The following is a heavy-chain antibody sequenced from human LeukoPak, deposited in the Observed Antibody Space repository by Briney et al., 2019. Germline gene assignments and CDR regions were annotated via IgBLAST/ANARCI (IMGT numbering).Heavy chain of an antibody. D-gene: IGHD1-14*01. Sequence: GGSLRLFCAPSGFTVITNDMTWVRHAPGKGLEWGSVLYSDGNTKYADSVQGRFTISRDNSKNTLYLEMNSLSPDDTAVYYCARGVEPLAANTLAYWGQGTLVTVSS. V-gene: IGHV3-53*01. CDR3: ARGVEPLAANTLAY. CDR2: LYSDGNT. J-gene: IGHJ4*02. CDR1: GFTVITND.